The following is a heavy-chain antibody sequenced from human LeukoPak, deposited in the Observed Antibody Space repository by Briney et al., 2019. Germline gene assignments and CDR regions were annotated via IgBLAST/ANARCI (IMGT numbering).Heavy chain of an antibody. J-gene: IGHJ4*02. CDR1: GFTFSSYG. Sequence: GGSLRLSCAASGFTFSSYGMHWVRQAPGKGLEWVAVISYDGSNKYYADSVKGRFTISRDNSKNTLYLQMNSLRAEDTAVYYCAGSTAMATIDYWGQGTLVTVSS. D-gene: IGHD5-18*01. CDR3: AGSTAMATIDY. V-gene: IGHV3-30*03. CDR2: ISYDGSNK.